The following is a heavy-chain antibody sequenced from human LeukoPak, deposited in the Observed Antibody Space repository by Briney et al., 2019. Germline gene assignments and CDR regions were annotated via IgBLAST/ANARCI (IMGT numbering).Heavy chain of an antibody. Sequence: ASVKVSCKASGYTFSDYYLHWVRQAPGQGLEWMGWINPNSGVTNYAQKFQGRVTMTRDTSISTAYMEVSRLRSDDTAVYYCARDQGLYPPRDWYFDLWGRGTLVTVSS. D-gene: IGHD5/OR15-5a*01. J-gene: IGHJ2*01. V-gene: IGHV1-2*02. CDR2: INPNSGVT. CDR3: ARDQGLYPPRDWYFDL. CDR1: GYTFSDYY.